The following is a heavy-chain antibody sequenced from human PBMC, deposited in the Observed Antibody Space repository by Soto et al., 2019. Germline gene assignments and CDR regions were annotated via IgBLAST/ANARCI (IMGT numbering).Heavy chain of an antibody. CDR1: GFTFSSYG. D-gene: IGHD6-13*01. J-gene: IGHJ6*02. Sequence: QVQLVESGGGVVQPGRSLRLSCAASGFTFSSYGMHWVRQAPGKGLEWVAVIWYDGSNKYYADSVKGRFTISRDNSKNXLYLQMNSLGAEDTAGYYCARDRSWEGSASYGMDVWGQGTTVTVSS. V-gene: IGHV3-33*01. CDR3: ARDRSWEGSASYGMDV. CDR2: IWYDGSNK.